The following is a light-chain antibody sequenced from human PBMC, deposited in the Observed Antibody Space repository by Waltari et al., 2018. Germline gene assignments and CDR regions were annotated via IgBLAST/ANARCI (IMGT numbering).Light chain of an antibody. CDR1: QSISGNF. Sequence: EVVLTQSPDTLSLSPGERATLSCRASQSISGNFLAWYQQKPGQAPRLLIHRASSRATASPDRFSGSGSGADFSLTISWLEPEDFAVYYCQQFGTSPPTFGPGTRVDVK. J-gene: IGKJ3*01. CDR3: QQFGTSPPT. V-gene: IGKV3-20*01. CDR2: RAS.